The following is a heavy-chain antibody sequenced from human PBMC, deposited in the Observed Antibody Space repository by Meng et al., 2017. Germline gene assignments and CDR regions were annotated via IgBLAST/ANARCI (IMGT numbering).Heavy chain of an antibody. V-gene: IGHV3-21*01. J-gene: IGHJ3*02. CDR1: GFTFSSYS. D-gene: IGHD6-19*01. CDR2: ISSSSSYI. Sequence: EVQVVGSGGGLVKPGGSLRLSCAASGFTFSSYSMNWVRQAPGKGLEWVSSISSSSSYIYYADSVKGRFTISRDNAKNSLYLQMNSLRAEDTAVYYCARDRQWLVGGAFDIWGQGTMVTVSS. CDR3: ARDRQWLVGGAFDI.